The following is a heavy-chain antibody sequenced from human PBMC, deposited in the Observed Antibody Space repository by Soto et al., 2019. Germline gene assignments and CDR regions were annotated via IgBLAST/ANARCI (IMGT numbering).Heavy chain of an antibody. V-gene: IGHV3-7*03. CDR2: IKQDGSEK. Sequence: EVQLVESGGGLVQPGGSLRLSCSASGFIFNNYWMSWVRQAPGKGLEWVANIKQDGSEKYYVDSVKGRFTISRDNAKNSLYLQMDSLRGENTAVYYCARLCIGVANGDYWGQGTLVTVSS. CDR3: ARLCIGVANGDY. D-gene: IGHD1-26*01. CDR1: GFIFNNYW. J-gene: IGHJ4*02.